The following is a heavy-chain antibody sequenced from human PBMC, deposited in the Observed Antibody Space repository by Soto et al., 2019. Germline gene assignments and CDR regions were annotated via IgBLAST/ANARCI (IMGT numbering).Heavy chain of an antibody. D-gene: IGHD2-21*02. Sequence: QLQLQESGPGLVKPSETLSLTCTVSGGSISSSSYYWGWIRQPPGKGLEWIGSIYYSGSTYYNPSLKSRDTIAVDTSKNQFSLKLSSVTAADTAVYYCARLTGGNSAYYYYYGMDVWGQGTTVTVSS. J-gene: IGHJ6*02. CDR2: IYYSGST. CDR1: GGSISSSSYY. V-gene: IGHV4-39*01. CDR3: ARLTGGNSAYYYYYGMDV.